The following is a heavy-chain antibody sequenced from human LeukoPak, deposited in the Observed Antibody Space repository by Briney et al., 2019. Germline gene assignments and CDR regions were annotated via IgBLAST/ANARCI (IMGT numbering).Heavy chain of an antibody. Sequence: SETLSLTCVVSGGSISSYYWTWIRQPPGKALGWIGYIYYSGSTNYNPSLKSRVTISVDTSKNQLSLKLTSVTAADTALYYCARGNSDYYYAMDVWGQGTAVTVSS. D-gene: IGHD2/OR15-2a*01. J-gene: IGHJ6*02. CDR2: IYYSGST. V-gene: IGHV4-59*01. CDR3: ARGNSDYYYAMDV. CDR1: GGSISSYY.